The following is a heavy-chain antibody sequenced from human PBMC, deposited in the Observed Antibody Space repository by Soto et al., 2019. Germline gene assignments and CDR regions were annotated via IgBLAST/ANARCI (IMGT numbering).Heavy chain of an antibody. CDR3: ARSQGGSSSLDIYYDYYYGMDV. D-gene: IGHD2-15*01. J-gene: IGHJ6*02. V-gene: IGHV1-69*01. CDR1: GGTFSSYA. CDR2: IIPIFGTA. Sequence: QVQLVQSGAEVKKPGSSVKVSCKAPGGTFSSYAISWVRQAPGQGLEWMGGIIPIFGTAKDAQKFQGRVTITADESTSTGYMELSSLRSEDTAVYYCARSQGGSSSLDIYYDYYYGMDVWGQGTMVTVSS.